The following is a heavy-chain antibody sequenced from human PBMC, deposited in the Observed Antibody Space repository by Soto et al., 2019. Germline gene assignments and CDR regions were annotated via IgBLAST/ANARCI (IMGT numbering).Heavy chain of an antibody. V-gene: IGHV4-34*01. CDR2: INHSGST. CDR1: GGSFSGYY. Sequence: SETLSLTCAVYGGSFSGYYWSWIRQPPGKGLEWIGEINHSGSTNYNPSLKSRVTISVDTSKNQFSLKLSSVTAADTAVYYCARGATAVPAAIRRTGKFDYWGQGTLVTVSS. J-gene: IGHJ4*02. D-gene: IGHD2-2*01. CDR3: ARGATAVPAAIRRTGKFDY.